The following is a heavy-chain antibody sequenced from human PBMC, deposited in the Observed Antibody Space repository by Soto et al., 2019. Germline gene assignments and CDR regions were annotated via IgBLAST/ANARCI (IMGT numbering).Heavy chain of an antibody. J-gene: IGHJ4*02. CDR1: GGSFSGYY. Sequence: SETLSLTCAVYGGSFSGYYWSWIRQPPGKGLEWIGKINHSGSTNYNPSLKSRVTISVDTSKNQFSLKLSSVTAADTAVYYCARAAAPDYWGQGTLVTVSS. CDR2: INHSGST. V-gene: IGHV4-34*01. CDR3: ARAAAPDY.